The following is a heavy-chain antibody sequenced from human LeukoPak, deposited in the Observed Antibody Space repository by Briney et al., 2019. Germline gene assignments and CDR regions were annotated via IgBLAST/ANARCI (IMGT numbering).Heavy chain of an antibody. J-gene: IGHJ4*02. V-gene: IGHV3-23*01. D-gene: IGHD3-10*01. CDR1: GFTFSSYG. Sequence: GGTLRLSCAASGFTFSSYGMSWVRQAPGKGLEWVSTISGSGDYTYYADSVRGRFTISRDNSKNTLYLQMNSLRAEDTAVYYCAKVTYGSGTYGAFDSWGQGTLVTVSS. CDR3: AKVTYGSGTYGAFDS. CDR2: ISGSGDYT.